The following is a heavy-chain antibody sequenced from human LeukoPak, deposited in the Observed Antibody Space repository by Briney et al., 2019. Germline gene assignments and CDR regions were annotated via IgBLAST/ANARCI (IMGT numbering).Heavy chain of an antibody. CDR1: GGSISSGSYY. J-gene: IGHJ4*02. D-gene: IGHD3-10*01. V-gene: IGHV4-61*02. CDR3: AGNYYGSGSYYSEDRY. Sequence: SSQTLSLTCTVSGGSISSGSYYWSWIRQPAGKGLEWIGRIYTSGSTNYNPSLKSRVTISVDTSKNQFSLKLSSVTAADTAVYYCAGNYYGSGSYYSEDRYWGQGTLVTVSS. CDR2: IYTSGST.